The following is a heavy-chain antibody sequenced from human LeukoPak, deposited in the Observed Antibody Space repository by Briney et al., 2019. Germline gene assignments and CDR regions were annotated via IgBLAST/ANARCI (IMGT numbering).Heavy chain of an antibody. J-gene: IGHJ4*01. CDR2: IKADGTGK. V-gene: IGHV3-7*01. Sequence: QAGGSLRLSCVASGFTFSSPWMTWVRQAPGMGLERVANIKADGTGKYYVDSVRGRFSISRDNAKNSLYLELNSLRAEDTGVYFCARDRGWQQFDYWGQGTLVTVSS. CDR3: ARDRGWQQFDY. D-gene: IGHD5-24*01. CDR1: GFTFSSPW.